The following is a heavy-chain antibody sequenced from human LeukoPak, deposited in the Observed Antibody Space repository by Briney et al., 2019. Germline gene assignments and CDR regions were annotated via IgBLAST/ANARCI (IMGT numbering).Heavy chain of an antibody. J-gene: IGHJ4*02. D-gene: IGHD4-23*01. CDR3: ARDYGGNSGNY. CDR2: ISGSGGST. CDR1: GFTFSSYA. V-gene: IGHV3-23*01. Sequence: GGSLRLSCAASGFTFSSYAMSWVRQAPGKGLEWVSAISGSGGSTYYADSVKGRFTISRDNSKNTLYLQMNSLRAEDTAVYYCARDYGGNSGNYWGQGTLVTVSS.